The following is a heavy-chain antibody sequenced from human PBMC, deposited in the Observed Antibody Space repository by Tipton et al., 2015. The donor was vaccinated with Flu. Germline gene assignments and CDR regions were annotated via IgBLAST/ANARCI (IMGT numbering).Heavy chain of an antibody. CDR1: GYTFTSYG. V-gene: IGHV1-18*01. Sequence: QSGAEVKKPGASVKVSCKASGYTFTSYGISWVRQAPGQGLEWMGWISAYSGNTNYAQKLQGRVTMTTDTSTSTAYMELRSLRSDDTAVYYCARDRGVVVTAASFDYWGQGTLVTVSS. D-gene: IGHD2-21*02. J-gene: IGHJ4*02. CDR2: ISAYSGNT. CDR3: ARDRGVVVTAASFDY.